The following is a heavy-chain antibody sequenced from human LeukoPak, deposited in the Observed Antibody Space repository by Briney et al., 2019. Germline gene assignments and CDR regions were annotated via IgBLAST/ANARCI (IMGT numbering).Heavy chain of an antibody. J-gene: IGHJ6*03. V-gene: IGHV1-2*02. CDR2: INPNSGST. CDR3: ARSLGQAARQPHYYYYYMDV. CDR1: GYTFTGYY. D-gene: IGHD6-6*01. Sequence: ASVKVSCKASGYTFTGYYMHWVRQAPGQGLEWMGWINPNSGSTNYAQKFQGRVTMTRDTSISTAYMELSRLRSDDTAVYYCARSLGQAARQPHYYYYYMDVWGKGTTVTVSS.